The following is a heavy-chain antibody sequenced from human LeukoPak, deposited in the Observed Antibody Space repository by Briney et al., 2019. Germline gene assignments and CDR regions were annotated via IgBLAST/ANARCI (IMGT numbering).Heavy chain of an antibody. CDR3: AKMADYYYDSSGPFDY. CDR2: IWYDGSNK. Sequence: GRSLRLSCAASGFTFSSYGMHWVGQAPGKGLEWVAVIWYDGSNKYYADSVKGRFTISRDNSKNTLYLQMNSLRAEDTAVYYCAKMADYYYDSSGPFDYWGQGTLVTVSS. V-gene: IGHV3-33*06. D-gene: IGHD3-22*01. J-gene: IGHJ4*02. CDR1: GFTFSSYG.